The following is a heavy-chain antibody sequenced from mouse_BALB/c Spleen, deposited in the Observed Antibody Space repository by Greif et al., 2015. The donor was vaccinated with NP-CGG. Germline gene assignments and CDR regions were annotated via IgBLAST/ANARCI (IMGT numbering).Heavy chain of an antibody. D-gene: IGHD2-10*02. V-gene: IGHV3-2*02. J-gene: IGHJ3*01. Sequence: EVQLQQSGPGLVKPSQSLSLTCTVTGYSITSDYAWNWIRQFPGNKLEWMGYISYSGSTSYNPSLKSRISITRDTSKNQFFLQLNSVTTEDTATYYCARSGYGNLAYWGQGTLVTVSA. CDR2: ISYSGST. CDR1: GYSITSDYA. CDR3: ARSGYGNLAY.